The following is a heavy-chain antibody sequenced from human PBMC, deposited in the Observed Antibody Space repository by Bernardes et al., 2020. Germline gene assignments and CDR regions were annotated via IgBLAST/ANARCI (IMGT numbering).Heavy chain of an antibody. CDR1: GGSISSYY. V-gene: IGHV4-59*01. Sequence: SEPLSLTCTVSGGSISSYYWSWIRQPPGKGLEWIGYIYYSGSTNYNPSLKSRVTISVDTSKNQFSLKLSSVTAADTAVYYCARVFWIDPGGGDGRNAFDIWGQGTMVTVSS. CDR3: ARVFWIDPGGGDGRNAFDI. CDR2: IYYSGST. J-gene: IGHJ3*02. D-gene: IGHD2-21*02.